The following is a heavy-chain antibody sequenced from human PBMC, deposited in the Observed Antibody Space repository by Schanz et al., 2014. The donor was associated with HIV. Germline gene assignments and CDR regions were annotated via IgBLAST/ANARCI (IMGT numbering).Heavy chain of an antibody. D-gene: IGHD2-8*01. CDR1: GYTFTGYY. Sequence: QVQLVQSGAEVEKPGASAKVSCKASGYTFTGYYMHWVRQAPGQGLEWIGWINPKSGDTNYAQKFQGRVTMTRDTSISTAFMELSSLRSDDTAVYYCARDTNFVLDVWGQGTTVTVSS. CDR2: INPKSGDT. V-gene: IGHV1-2*02. J-gene: IGHJ6*02. CDR3: ARDTNFVLDV.